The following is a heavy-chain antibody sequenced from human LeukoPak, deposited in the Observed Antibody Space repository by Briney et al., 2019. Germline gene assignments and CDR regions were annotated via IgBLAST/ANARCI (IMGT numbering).Heavy chain of an antibody. CDR1: GYTFTSYG. V-gene: IGHV1-18*01. CDR3: ARGSRWLPRQPFDY. D-gene: IGHD6-19*01. CDR2: ISAYNGNT. J-gene: IGHJ4*02. Sequence: GASVKVSCKASGYTFTSYGISWVRQAPGQGLEWMGWISAYNGNTNYAQKLQGRVTMTTDKPTSTAYLELRSLRSDDTAVYYCARGSRWLPRQPFDYWGQGTLVTVSS.